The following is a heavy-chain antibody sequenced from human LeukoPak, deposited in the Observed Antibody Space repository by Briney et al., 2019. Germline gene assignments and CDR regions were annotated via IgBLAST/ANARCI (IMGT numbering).Heavy chain of an antibody. CDR3: TTDYFLTDY. CDR1: DFPFTTYW. CDR2: IKSKTDGGTT. J-gene: IGHJ4*02. V-gene: IGHV3-15*01. Sequence: GGSLRLSCSASDFPFTTYWMSWVRQAPGKGLEWVGRIKSKTDGGTTDYAAPVKGRFTISRDDSKNTLHLQMNSLKTEDTAVYYCTTDYFLTDYWGQGTLVTVSS. D-gene: IGHD3-10*01.